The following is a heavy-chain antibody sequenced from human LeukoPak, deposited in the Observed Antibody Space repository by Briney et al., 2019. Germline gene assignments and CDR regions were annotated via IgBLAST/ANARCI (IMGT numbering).Heavy chain of an antibody. J-gene: IGHJ4*02. V-gene: IGHV1-8*01. CDR2: MNPNSGNT. D-gene: IGHD3-10*01. CDR1: GYTFTSYD. Sequence: ASVKVSCKASGYTFTSYDINWVRQATGQGLEWMGWMNPNSGNTGYAQKFQGRVTMTRNTSISTAYMELSSLRSEDTAVYYCARATMVRGVPTGSLYYFDYWGQGTLVTASS. CDR3: ARATMVRGVPTGSLYYFDY.